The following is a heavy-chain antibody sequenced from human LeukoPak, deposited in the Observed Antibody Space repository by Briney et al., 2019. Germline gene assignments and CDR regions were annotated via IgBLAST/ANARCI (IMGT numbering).Heavy chain of an antibody. CDR3: ARDLDDSSGYYHYGMDV. J-gene: IGHJ6*02. D-gene: IGHD3-22*01. CDR1: GFTVSSNY. V-gene: IGHV3-53*01. Sequence: GGSLRLSCGASGFTVSSNYMSWVRQAPGKGLEWVSVIYSGGSTYYADSVKGRFTISRDNSKNTLYLQMNSLRAEDTAVYYCARDLDDSSGYYHYGMDVWGQGTTVTVSS. CDR2: IYSGGST.